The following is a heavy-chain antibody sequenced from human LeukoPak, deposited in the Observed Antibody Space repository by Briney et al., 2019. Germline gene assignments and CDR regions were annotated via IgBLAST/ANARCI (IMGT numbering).Heavy chain of an antibody. CDR3: ARGKSGYDYGLDH. CDR2: LIPVFETT. J-gene: IGHJ4*02. Sequence: SVKVSCKASGGTFSSHAIIWVRQAAGQGLEWLGGLIPVFETTNYAEKFQGRVTITTDEITRTSYMELRSLKSDNTAVYYCARGKSGYDYGLDHWGQGILVIVSS. D-gene: IGHD5-12*01. CDR1: GGTFSSHA. V-gene: IGHV1-69*05.